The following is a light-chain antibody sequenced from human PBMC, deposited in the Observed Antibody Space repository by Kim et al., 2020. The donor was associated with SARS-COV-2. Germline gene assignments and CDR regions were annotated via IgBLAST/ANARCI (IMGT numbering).Light chain of an antibody. J-gene: IGLJ3*02. CDR3: AAWDDSLNGGV. CDR1: SSNIGTYS. Sequence: GERVTISWSGSSSNIGTYSVFWYQQLPGLAPKLLIYSNSERPPGVSDRFAGSKSGTSASLAIGGLQSEDEADYYCAAWDDSLNGGVFGGGTQLTVL. CDR2: SNS. V-gene: IGLV1-44*01.